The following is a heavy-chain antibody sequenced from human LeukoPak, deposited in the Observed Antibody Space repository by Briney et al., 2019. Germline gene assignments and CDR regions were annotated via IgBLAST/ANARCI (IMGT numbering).Heavy chain of an antibody. D-gene: IGHD4-17*01. CDR1: GGSFSGYY. Sequence: SETLSLTCAVYGGSFSGYYWSWIRQPPGKGLEWIGEINHSGSTNYNPSLKSRVTISVDTSKNQFSLKLSSVTAADTAVYYCARAPLTVAFDIWGQGTMVTVSS. CDR2: INHSGST. V-gene: IGHV4-34*01. CDR3: ARAPLTVAFDI. J-gene: IGHJ3*02.